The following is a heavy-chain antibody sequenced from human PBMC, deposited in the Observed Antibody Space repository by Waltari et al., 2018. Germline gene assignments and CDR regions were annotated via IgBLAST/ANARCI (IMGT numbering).Heavy chain of an antibody. V-gene: IGHV3-21*01. CDR3: ASEDSYGFDY. D-gene: IGHD5-18*01. CDR2: ISSSSSYI. Sequence: EVQLVESGGGLVQPGGYLRLSLAASGFTFSCYSMTWVRQAPGKGREWVSSISSSSSYIYYADSVKGRFTISRDNAKNSLYLQMNSLRAEDTAVYYCASEDSYGFDYWGQGTLVTVSS. CDR1: GFTFSCYS. J-gene: IGHJ4*02.